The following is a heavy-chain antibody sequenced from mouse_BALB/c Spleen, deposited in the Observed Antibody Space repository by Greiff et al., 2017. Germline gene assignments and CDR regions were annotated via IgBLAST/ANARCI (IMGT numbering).Heavy chain of an antibody. CDR3: ARGNYYGYGYAMDY. D-gene: IGHD1-2*01. CDR2: ISYSGST. J-gene: IGHJ4*01. V-gene: IGHV3-2*02. CDR1: GYSITSDYA. Sequence: EVQLQESGPGLVKPSQSLSLTCTVTGYSITSDYAWNWIRQFPGNKLEWMGYISYSGSTSYNPSLKSRISITRDTSKNQFFLQLNSVTTEDTATYYCARGNYYGYGYAMDYWGQGTSVTVSS.